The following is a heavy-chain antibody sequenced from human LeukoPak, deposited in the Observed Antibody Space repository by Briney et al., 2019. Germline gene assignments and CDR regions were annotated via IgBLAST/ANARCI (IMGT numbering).Heavy chain of an antibody. J-gene: IGHJ4*02. V-gene: IGHV4-59*11. CDR3: ARGTSLTTFDY. Sequence: PSETLSLTCTVSGGSISSHYWSWIRQPPGKGLEWIGYIYYSGSTNYNPSLKSRVTISVDTSKNQFSLKLSSVTAADTAVYYCARGTSLTTFDYWGQGTLVTVSS. D-gene: IGHD4-11*01. CDR2: IYYSGST. CDR1: GGSISSHY.